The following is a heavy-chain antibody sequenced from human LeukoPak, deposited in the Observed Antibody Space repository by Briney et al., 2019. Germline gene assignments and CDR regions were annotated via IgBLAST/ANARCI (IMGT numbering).Heavy chain of an antibody. CDR3: ARDTLHSYGHGVAY. D-gene: IGHD5-18*01. Sequence: PSETLSLTCTVSGGSISSGSYYWSWVRQPAGKGLEWIGRIYTSGSTNYNPSLKSRVTISVDTSKNQFSLKLSSVTAADTAVYYCARDTLHSYGHGVAYWGQGTLVTVSS. J-gene: IGHJ4*02. V-gene: IGHV4-61*02. CDR1: GGSISSGSYY. CDR2: IYTSGST.